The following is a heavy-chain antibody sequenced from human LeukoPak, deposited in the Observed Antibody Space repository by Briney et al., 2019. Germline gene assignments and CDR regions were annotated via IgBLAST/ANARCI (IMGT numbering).Heavy chain of an antibody. V-gene: IGHV3-23*01. D-gene: IGHD6-19*01. CDR1: GFTFSSYA. Sequence: PGGSLRLSCAASGFTFSSYAMSWVRQAPGKGLEWVSAISGSGGSTYYADSVKGRFTISRDNSKNTLYLQMNSLRAEDTALYYCAREGGSGWYSGWFDPWGQGTLVTVSS. CDR3: AREGGSGWYSGWFDP. CDR2: ISGSGGST. J-gene: IGHJ5*02.